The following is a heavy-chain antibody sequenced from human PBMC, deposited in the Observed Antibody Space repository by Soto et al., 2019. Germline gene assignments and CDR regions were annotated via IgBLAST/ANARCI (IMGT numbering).Heavy chain of an antibody. Sequence: GGSLRLSCAASGFTFSSYSMNWVRQAPGKGLEWVSSISSSSSYIYYADSVKGRFTISRDNAKKSLFLQMNSLRAEDTAVYYCAKFTGRGVYLYYGMDAWGQGTTVTVSS. CDR3: AKFTGRGVYLYYGMDA. V-gene: IGHV3-21*04. D-gene: IGHD3-10*01. J-gene: IGHJ6*02. CDR2: ISSSSSYI. CDR1: GFTFSSYS.